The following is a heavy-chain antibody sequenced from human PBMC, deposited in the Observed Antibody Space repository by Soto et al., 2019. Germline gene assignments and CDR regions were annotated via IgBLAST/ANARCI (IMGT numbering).Heavy chain of an antibody. CDR1: GFNFRNHG. V-gene: IGHV3-33*01. CDR2: IWYDGSSQ. D-gene: IGHD1-26*01. CDR3: ARDMGADYYYYGMDV. J-gene: IGHJ6*02. Sequence: AGGSLRLSCAASGFNFRNHGMHWVRQAPGKGLEWVAVIWYDGSSQYYADSVKGRFTISRDNRENSLYLQMNSLRAEDTALYYCARDMGADYYYYGMDVWGQGTTVTVSS.